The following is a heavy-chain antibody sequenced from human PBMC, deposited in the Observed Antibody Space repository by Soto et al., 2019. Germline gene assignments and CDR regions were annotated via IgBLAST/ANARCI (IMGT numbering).Heavy chain of an antibody. CDR1: GGSISSGGYY. Sequence: PSETLSLTCAVSGGSISSGGYYWSWIRQHPGKGLEWIGYIYYSGSTYYNPSLKSRVTISVDTSKNQFSLKLSSVTAADTAVYYCARDLRFRGFYGMDVWGQGNPGHRLL. CDR3: ARDLRFRGFYGMDV. CDR2: IYYSGST. D-gene: IGHD3-10*01. V-gene: IGHV4-31*11. J-gene: IGHJ6*02.